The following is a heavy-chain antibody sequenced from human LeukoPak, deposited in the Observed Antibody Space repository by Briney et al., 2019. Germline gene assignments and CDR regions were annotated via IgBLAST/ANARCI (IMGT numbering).Heavy chain of an antibody. CDR3: ARASGYSGSRWWFDP. CDR1: GFTVSSNY. V-gene: IGHV3-53*04. Sequence: GGSLRLSCAASGFTVSSNYMSWVRQAPGKGLEWVSFIYSAGNTYYADFVKGRFTISRHTSKNTLYLQMNGLRAEDTAVYYCARASGYSGSRWWFDPWGQGTLVTVSS. D-gene: IGHD5-12*01. CDR2: IYSAGNT. J-gene: IGHJ5*02.